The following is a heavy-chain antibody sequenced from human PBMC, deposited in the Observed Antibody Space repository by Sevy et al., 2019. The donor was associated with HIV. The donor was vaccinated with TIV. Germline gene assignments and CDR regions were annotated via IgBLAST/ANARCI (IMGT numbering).Heavy chain of an antibody. D-gene: IGHD3-3*01. J-gene: IGHJ6*02. Sequence: GGSLRLSCAGIGFSLSAHDVNWVRQAPGKGLEWVAFISGGSSYIYYAGSVRGRFIVSRENATNSVDLQMSSLRAEDTAVYYCAREDIMLFEVFRGERRSAMDVWGQGTTVTVSS. CDR1: GFSLSAHD. V-gene: IGHV3-21*01. CDR2: ISGGSSYI. CDR3: AREDIMLFEVFRGERRSAMDV.